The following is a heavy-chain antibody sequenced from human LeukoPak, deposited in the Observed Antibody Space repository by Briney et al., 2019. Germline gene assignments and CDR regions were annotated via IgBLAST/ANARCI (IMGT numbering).Heavy chain of an antibody. V-gene: IGHV4-59*01. CDR1: GGSISSYY. Sequence: SETLSLTCTVSGGSISSYYWSWIRQPPGKGLEWIGYIYYSGSTNYNPSLKSRVTISVDTSKNQFSLKLSSVTAADTAVYYCAGSLGYCTSNFCYLNYWGQGTLVTVSS. CDR2: IYYSGST. D-gene: IGHD2-2*01. CDR3: AGSLGYCTSNFCYLNY. J-gene: IGHJ4*02.